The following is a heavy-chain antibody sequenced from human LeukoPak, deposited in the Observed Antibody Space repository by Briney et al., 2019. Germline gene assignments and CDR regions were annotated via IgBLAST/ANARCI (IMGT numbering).Heavy chain of an antibody. CDR2: IIPIFGTA. V-gene: IGHV1-69*01. CDR1: GGTFSSYA. CDR3: ARENPMIAYGGMDV. Sequence: SVKVSCKASGGTFSSYAISWVRQAPGQGLEWMGGIIPIFGTANHAQKFQGRVTITADESTSTAYMELSSLRSEDTAVYYCARENPMIAYGGMDVWGQETTVTVSS. D-gene: IGHD3-22*01. J-gene: IGHJ6*02.